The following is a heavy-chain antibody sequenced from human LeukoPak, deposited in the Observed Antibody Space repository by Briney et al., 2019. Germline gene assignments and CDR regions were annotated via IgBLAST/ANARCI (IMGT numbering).Heavy chain of an antibody. D-gene: IGHD2-2*01. J-gene: IGHJ5*02. CDR2: IYYSGST. Sequence: SETLSLTCTVSGGSISSSSYYWGWIRQPPGKGLEWIGSIYYSGSTYYNPSLKSRVTISVVTSKNQFSLKLSSVTAADTAVYYCARGGAARAIGWFDPWGQGILVTVSS. V-gene: IGHV4-39*07. CDR1: GGSISSSSYY. CDR3: ARGGAARAIGWFDP.